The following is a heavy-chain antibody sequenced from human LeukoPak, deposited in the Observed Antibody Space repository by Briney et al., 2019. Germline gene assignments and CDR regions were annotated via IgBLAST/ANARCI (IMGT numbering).Heavy chain of an antibody. CDR2: ISYDGSNK. Sequence: GGSLRLSCAASGFTFSSYAMHWVRQAPGKGLEWVAVISYDGSNKYYADSVKGRFTISRDNSRNTLYLQMNSLRAEDTAVYYCAELGITMIGGVWGKGTTVTISS. D-gene: IGHD3-10*02. CDR3: AELGITMIGGV. V-gene: IGHV3-30*04. CDR1: GFTFSSYA. J-gene: IGHJ6*04.